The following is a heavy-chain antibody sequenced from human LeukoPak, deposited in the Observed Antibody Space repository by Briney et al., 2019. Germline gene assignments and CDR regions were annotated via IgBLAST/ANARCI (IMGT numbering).Heavy chain of an antibody. Sequence: ASVTVSCKASGYTFTSYGISWVRQAPGQGLEWMGWISAYNGNTNYAQKLQGRVTMTTDTSTSTAYMELRSLRSDDTAVYYCARDLTPIVGATYFDYWGQGTLVTVSS. CDR3: ARDLTPIVGATYFDY. D-gene: IGHD1-26*01. J-gene: IGHJ4*02. CDR2: ISAYNGNT. V-gene: IGHV1-18*01. CDR1: GYTFTSYG.